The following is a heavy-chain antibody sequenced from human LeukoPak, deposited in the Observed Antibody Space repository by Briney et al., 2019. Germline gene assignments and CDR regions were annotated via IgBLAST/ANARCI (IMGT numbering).Heavy chain of an antibody. CDR2: IKQDGSEK. V-gene: IGHV3-7*04. CDR1: GFTFSSYW. J-gene: IGHJ4*02. Sequence: GGSLRLSCAASGFTFSSYWMSWVRQAPGKGLEWVANIKQDGSEKQYVDSVKGRFAISRDNAENSLYLQMNSRKAEDTAVYYCGRFTRSGDSVYWGQGTLVTVSS. CDR3: GRFTRSGDSVY. D-gene: IGHD7-27*01.